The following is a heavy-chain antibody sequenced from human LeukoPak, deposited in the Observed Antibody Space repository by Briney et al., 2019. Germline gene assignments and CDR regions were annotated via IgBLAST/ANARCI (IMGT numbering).Heavy chain of an antibody. CDR2: IYYSGNT. J-gene: IGHJ5*02. D-gene: IGHD3-22*01. CDR3: ARTHLGGHDSSDGGWFDP. V-gene: IGHV4-39*01. Sequence: SETLSLTCTVSGGSISSSSYYWGWIRQPPGKGLEWIGSIYYSGNTYYNPSLKSRVTISVDTTKNQFSLKLSSVTAADTAVYYCARTHLGGHDSSDGGWFDPWGQGTLVTVSS. CDR1: GGSISSSSYY.